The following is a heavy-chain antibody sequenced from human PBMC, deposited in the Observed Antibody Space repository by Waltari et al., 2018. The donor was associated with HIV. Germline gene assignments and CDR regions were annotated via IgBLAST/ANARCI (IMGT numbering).Heavy chain of an antibody. Sequence: QVQLQESGPGLVKPSETLSLTCTVSGGPVSSGRYYWSWIRQPPGKGLEWIGYIYYSGSTNYNPSLKSRVTISVDTSKNQFSLKLSSVTAADTAVYFCARGIPQQLFDYWGQGTLLTVSS. V-gene: IGHV4-61*01. CDR3: ARGIPQQLFDY. J-gene: IGHJ4*02. D-gene: IGHD6-13*01. CDR2: IYYSGST. CDR1: GGPVSSGRYY.